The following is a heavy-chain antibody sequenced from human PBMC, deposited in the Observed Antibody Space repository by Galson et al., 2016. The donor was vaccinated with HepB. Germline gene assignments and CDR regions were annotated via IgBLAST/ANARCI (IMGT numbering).Heavy chain of an antibody. V-gene: IGHV3-74*01. CDR2: INSDGSSI. CDR3: GRGSYGSWGSVWY. CDR1: GFTFSNYW. J-gene: IGHJ4*02. Sequence: SLRLSCAASGFTFSNYWMHWVQAPGKGLVWVSRINSDGSSISYGDSVKGRFTISRDNAKNTLYMQMNSLRAEDTAVYYCGRGSYGSWGSVWYWGQGTLVTGSS. D-gene: IGHD1-26*01.